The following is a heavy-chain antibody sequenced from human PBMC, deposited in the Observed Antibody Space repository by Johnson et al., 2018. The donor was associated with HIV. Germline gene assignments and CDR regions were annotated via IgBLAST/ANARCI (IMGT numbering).Heavy chain of an antibody. D-gene: IGHD6-13*01. CDR1: GFTFSNYA. CDR2: ISYDGNNK. CDR3: ARQAAAGAFDI. Sequence: VQLVESGGGVVQPGRSLRLSCAASGFTFSNYAMHWVRQAPGKGLEWVALISYDGNNKYYADSVKGRFTISRDNSKNTLYLQMNSLRAEDTAVYYCARQAAAGAFDIWGQGTMVTVSS. V-gene: IGHV3-30*04. J-gene: IGHJ3*02.